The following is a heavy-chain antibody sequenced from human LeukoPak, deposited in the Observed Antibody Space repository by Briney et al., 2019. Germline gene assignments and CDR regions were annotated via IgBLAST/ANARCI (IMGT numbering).Heavy chain of an antibody. Sequence: GGSLRLSCAASGFSFRNYGMHWVRRAPGKGLEWVAFIRSDGSDKYYADSVKGRFTISRDNSKNTLYLQMNSLRAEDTAVYYCARRSGIAVAGAFDYWGQGTLVTVSS. CDR1: GFSFRNYG. J-gene: IGHJ4*02. D-gene: IGHD6-19*01. CDR2: IRSDGSDK. CDR3: ARRSGIAVAGAFDY. V-gene: IGHV3-30*02.